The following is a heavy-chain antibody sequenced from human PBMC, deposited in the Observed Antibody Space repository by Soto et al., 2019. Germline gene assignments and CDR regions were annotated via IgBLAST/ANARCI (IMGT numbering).Heavy chain of an antibody. D-gene: IGHD3-10*01. Sequence: GGSLRLSCAASGFTFSSYSMNWVRQAPGKGLEWVSYISSSSSTIYYADSVKGRFTISRDNAKNSLYLQMNSLRDEDTAVYYCARAFKTGLLWFGELSQNYGMDVWGQGTTVTVSS. V-gene: IGHV3-48*02. CDR1: GFTFSSYS. CDR3: ARAFKTGLLWFGELSQNYGMDV. J-gene: IGHJ6*02. CDR2: ISSSSSTI.